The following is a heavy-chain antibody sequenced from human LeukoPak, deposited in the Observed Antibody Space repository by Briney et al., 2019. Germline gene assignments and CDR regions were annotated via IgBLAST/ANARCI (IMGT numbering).Heavy chain of an antibody. CDR1: GFTFSTYG. V-gene: IGHV3-33*01. D-gene: IGHD3-3*01. CDR3: ARDYNDFWSGYYHLDY. Sequence: GGSLRLSCAASGFTFSTYGMHWVRQAPGKGLEWVAAIWFDGSNKYYADSVKGRFTISRDNSKNTLYLQMNSLRAEDTAVYYCARDYNDFWSGYYHLDYWGQGTLVTVSS. J-gene: IGHJ4*02. CDR2: IWFDGSNK.